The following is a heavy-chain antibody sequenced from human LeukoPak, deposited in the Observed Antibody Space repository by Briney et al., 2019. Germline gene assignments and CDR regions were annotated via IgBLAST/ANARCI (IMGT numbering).Heavy chain of an antibody. CDR3: MRLLDYDSSGDPDTFDI. D-gene: IGHD3-22*01. J-gene: IGHJ3*02. V-gene: IGHV4-59*01. Sequence: PSETLSLTCSLSGGSISNYYWSWIRQPPGKGLEWISFMQYNGLARYNPSLQSRVTISLDTSNNHFSLQLDSVTAADMAMYYCMRLLDYDSSGDPDTFDIWGEGTMISVSS. CDR2: MQYNGLA. CDR1: GGSISNYY.